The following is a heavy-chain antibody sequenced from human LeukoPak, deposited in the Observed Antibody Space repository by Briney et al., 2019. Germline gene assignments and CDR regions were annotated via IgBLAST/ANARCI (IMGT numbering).Heavy chain of an antibody. D-gene: IGHD1-26*01. CDR3: AREASGSYFHN. Sequence: GGSLRLSCAASGFIVGNSYMSWVRQAPGKGLEWISLIRTDDSTYYVDSVKGRFTISRDTSRNTLYLQMNILRAEDTAVYYCAREASGSYFHNWGQGTLVTVSS. CDR1: GFIVGNSY. J-gene: IGHJ1*01. CDR2: IRTDDST. V-gene: IGHV3-53*01.